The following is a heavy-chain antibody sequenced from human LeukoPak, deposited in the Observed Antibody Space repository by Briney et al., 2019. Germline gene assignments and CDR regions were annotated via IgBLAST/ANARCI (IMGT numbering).Heavy chain of an antibody. Sequence: GGSLRLSCAASGFTFSSYAMHWVRQAPGKGLEWVAVISYDGSNKYYADSVKGRFTISGDNSKNTLYLQMNSLRAEDTAVYYCAREGCSSTSCFSRAFDYWGQGTLVTVSS. D-gene: IGHD2-2*01. CDR2: ISYDGSNK. CDR3: AREGCSSTSCFSRAFDY. V-gene: IGHV3-30-3*01. J-gene: IGHJ4*02. CDR1: GFTFSSYA.